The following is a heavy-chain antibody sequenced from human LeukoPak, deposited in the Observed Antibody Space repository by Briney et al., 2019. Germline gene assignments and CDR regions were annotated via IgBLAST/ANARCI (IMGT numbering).Heavy chain of an antibody. CDR2: ISSSSSYI. CDR1: GFTFSSYS. D-gene: IGHD3-22*01. J-gene: IGHJ3*02. Sequence: GGSLRLSCAASGFTFSSYSMNWVRQAPGKGLEWVSSISSSSSYISYADSVKGRFTISRNTAKNSLHLQMNSLRAEDPAVYYCARDGITMIVPRAFDIWGQGTMVTVSS. CDR3: ARDGITMIVPRAFDI. V-gene: IGHV3-21*01.